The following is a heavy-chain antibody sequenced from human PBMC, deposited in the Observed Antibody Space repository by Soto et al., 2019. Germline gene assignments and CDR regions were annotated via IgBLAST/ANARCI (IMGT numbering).Heavy chain of an antibody. J-gene: IGHJ4*02. CDR1: GFTFSSYW. Sequence: GGSLRLSCAASGFTFSSYWMHWVRQAPGKGLVWVSRINSDGSSTSYADSVKGRFTISRDNAKNTLYLQMNSLRVEDTAVYYCAREGVTGTTFDYWGQGTLVTVSS. V-gene: IGHV3-74*01. D-gene: IGHD1-20*01. CDR3: AREGVTGTTFDY. CDR2: INSDGSST.